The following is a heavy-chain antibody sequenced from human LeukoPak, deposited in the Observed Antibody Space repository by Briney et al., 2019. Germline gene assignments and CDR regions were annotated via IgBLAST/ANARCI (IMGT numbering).Heavy chain of an antibody. CDR1: GFIFNNFA. CDR2: ISDSGGDT. J-gene: IGHJ4*02. Sequence: GGSLRLSCAAYGFIFNNFALNWVRQAPGKGLEWVSDISDSGGDTYYADSVRGRFTISRDNFKNTLYLQMNSLRADDTAIYYCARVIRYGSGNYYYFDYWGQGTLVTVSS. CDR3: ARVIRYGSGNYYYFDY. D-gene: IGHD3-10*01. V-gene: IGHV3-23*01.